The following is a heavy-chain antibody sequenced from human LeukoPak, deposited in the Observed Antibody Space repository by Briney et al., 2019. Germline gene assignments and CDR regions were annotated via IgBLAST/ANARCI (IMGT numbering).Heavy chain of an antibody. CDR2: IYYSGST. D-gene: IGHD2-2*01. CDR3: ARVCSSTSCYRDAFDI. Sequence: SETLSLTCTVSGGSISSGDYYWGWIRQPPGKGLDWIGYIYYSGSTYYNPSLKSRVTISVDTSKNQFSLRLSSVTAADTAVYYCARVCSSTSCYRDAFDIWGQGTMVTVSS. CDR1: GGSISSGDYY. V-gene: IGHV4-30-4*08. J-gene: IGHJ3*02.